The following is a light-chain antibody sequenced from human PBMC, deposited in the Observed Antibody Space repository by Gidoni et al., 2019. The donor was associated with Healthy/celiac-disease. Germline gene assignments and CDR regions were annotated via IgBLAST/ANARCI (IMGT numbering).Light chain of an antibody. CDR2: GAS. CDR1: QSVSSN. V-gene: IGKV3-15*01. CDR3: QQYNNCPQT. J-gene: IGKJ1*01. Sequence: EIVMTQSPATLSASPGERATLSCRASQSVSSNLVWYQQKPGQAPRLLIYGASTRATGIPARFSGSGSGTEFTLTISSLQSEDFAVYYCQQYNNCPQTFGQGTKVEIK.